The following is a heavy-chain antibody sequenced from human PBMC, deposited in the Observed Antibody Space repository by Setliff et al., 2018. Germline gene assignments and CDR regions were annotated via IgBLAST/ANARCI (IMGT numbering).Heavy chain of an antibody. CDR3: ARVQQLGTFDY. J-gene: IGHJ4*02. V-gene: IGHV1-69*13. CDR1: GGTFSSYA. D-gene: IGHD6-13*01. CDR2: IIPIFGTA. Sequence: ASVKVSCKASGGTFSSYAISWVRQAPGQGLGWMGGIIPIFGTANYAQKFQGRVTITADESTSTAYMELSSLRSEDTAVYYCARVQQLGTFDYWGQGTQVTVSS.